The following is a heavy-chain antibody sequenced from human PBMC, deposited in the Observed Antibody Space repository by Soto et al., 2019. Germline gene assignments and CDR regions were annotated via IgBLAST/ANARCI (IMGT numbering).Heavy chain of an antibody. CDR2: ISSSSSYI. J-gene: IGHJ5*02. D-gene: IGHD3-9*01. CDR3: ARDPSKGDILTAPSHQFDP. V-gene: IGHV3-21*01. Sequence: PGGSLRLSCAASGFTFSSYSMNWVRQAPGKGLEWVSSISSSSSYIYYADSVKGRFTISRDNAKNSLYLQMNSLRAEDTAVYYCARDPSKGDILTAPSHQFDPWGQGTLVTVSS. CDR1: GFTFSSYS.